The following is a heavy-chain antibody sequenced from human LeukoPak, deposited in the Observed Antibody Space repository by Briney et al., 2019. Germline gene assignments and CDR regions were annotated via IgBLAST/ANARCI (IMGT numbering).Heavy chain of an antibody. Sequence: SETLSLTCSVSDGSISTHYWTWIRQPPGKGLEWIGYIYKSGSTKYNPFLKSRVSFSLDTTKNQLSLKLTSVTAADTAVDYCARGGVGYYYMDVWGKGTTVIVSS. CDR3: ARGGVGYYYMDV. J-gene: IGHJ6*03. CDR1: DGSISTHY. V-gene: IGHV4-59*11. CDR2: IYKSGST. D-gene: IGHD3-16*01.